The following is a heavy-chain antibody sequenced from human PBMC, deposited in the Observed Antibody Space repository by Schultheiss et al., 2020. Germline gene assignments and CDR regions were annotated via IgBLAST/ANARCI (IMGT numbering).Heavy chain of an antibody. V-gene: IGHV4-34*01. CDR2: INHSGST. CDR3: ARNDFWSGALGYYYMDV. J-gene: IGHJ6*03. D-gene: IGHD3-3*01. CDR1: GGSLSGYY. Sequence: SQTLSLTCAVYGGSLSGYYWSWIRQPPGKGLEWIGEINHSGSTNYNPSLKSRVTISVDTSKNQFSLKLSSVTAADTAVYYCARNDFWSGALGYYYMDVWGQGTTVTVSS.